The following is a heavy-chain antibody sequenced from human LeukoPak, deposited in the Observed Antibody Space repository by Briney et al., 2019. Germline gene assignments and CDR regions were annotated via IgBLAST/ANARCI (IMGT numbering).Heavy chain of an antibody. J-gene: IGHJ4*02. D-gene: IGHD3-3*01. Sequence: ASVKVSCKASGGTFSSYIFSWVRKAPGQGLEWMGGIISLSGTANYAQKFQGRVTITADKSTSTAYMELSSLTSEDTAVYYCARENDFWSGYSSWGQGTLVTVSS. CDR2: IISLSGTA. CDR1: GGTFSSYI. CDR3: ARENDFWSGYSS. V-gene: IGHV1-69*06.